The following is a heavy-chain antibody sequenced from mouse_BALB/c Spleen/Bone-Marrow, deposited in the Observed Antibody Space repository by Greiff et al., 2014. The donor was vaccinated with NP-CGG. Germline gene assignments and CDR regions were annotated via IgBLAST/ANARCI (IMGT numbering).Heavy chain of an antibody. V-gene: IGHV1-69*01. CDR3: ANIYYGDYGWFSY. J-gene: IGHJ3*01. D-gene: IGHD2-13*01. CDR2: IDTSYTYT. CDR1: GYTFTDYW. Sequence: QQSGAELVMPGASVKMSCKASGYTFTDYWIHWVKQRPGQGLEWIGAIDTSYTYTTYNQKFKGKATLTVDASSSTAYIQLSSLTSEDSAVYYCANIYYGDYGWFSYWGQGTLVTVSA.